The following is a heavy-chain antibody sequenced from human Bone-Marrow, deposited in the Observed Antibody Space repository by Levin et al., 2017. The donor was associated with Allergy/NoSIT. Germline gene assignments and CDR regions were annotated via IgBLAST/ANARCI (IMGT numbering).Heavy chain of an antibody. Sequence: KAGGSLRLSCKGSGYNFAGYWIGWVRQMPGKGLEWMGIVYPHDSDTRYSPSFQGQVTISVDKSISTTYLQWSSLKASDTAMYFCARTGCGGGRCSSWGGAQHWGQGTLVTVSS. CDR1: GYNFAGYW. J-gene: IGHJ1*01. D-gene: IGHD2-15*01. CDR3: ARTGCGGGRCSSWGGAQH. CDR2: VYPHDSDT. V-gene: IGHV5-51*01.